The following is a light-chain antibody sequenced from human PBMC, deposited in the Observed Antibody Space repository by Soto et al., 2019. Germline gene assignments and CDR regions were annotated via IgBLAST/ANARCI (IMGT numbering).Light chain of an antibody. CDR3: QQRSNWPPIP. Sequence: IVLTQYTATLSFSPCEIATLSCRSSQSVSSYLAWYQQKPCQAPRLLIYDASNRATGIPARFSGSGSGTDFTLTISSLEPEDFAVYYCQQRSNWPPIPFGQGTRLEIK. V-gene: IGKV3-11*01. CDR1: QSVSSY. CDR2: DAS. J-gene: IGKJ5*01.